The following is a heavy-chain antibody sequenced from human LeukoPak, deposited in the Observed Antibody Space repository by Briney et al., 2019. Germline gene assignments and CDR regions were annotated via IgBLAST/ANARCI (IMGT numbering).Heavy chain of an antibody. CDR2: ISSSSSTI. D-gene: IGHD2-2*01. J-gene: IGHJ4*02. CDR3: ARESGYCSSTSCYDY. CDR1: GFTFSSYS. V-gene: IGHV3-48*01. Sequence: GGSLRLSCAASGFTFSSYSMNWVRQAPGKGLEWVSYISSSSSTIYYADSAKGRFTISRDNAKNSLYLQMNSLRAEDTAVYYCARESGYCSSTSCYDYWGQGTLVTVSS.